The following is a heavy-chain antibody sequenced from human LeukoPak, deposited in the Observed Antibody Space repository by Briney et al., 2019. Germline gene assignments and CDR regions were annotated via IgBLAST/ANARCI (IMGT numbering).Heavy chain of an antibody. Sequence: ASVTVSCKASGYTFTSYGISWVRQAPGQGLEWMGWISAYNGNTNYAQKFQGRVTMTRNTSISTAYMELSSLRSEDTAVYYCARVYYYGSGSPYYWGQGTLVTVSS. D-gene: IGHD3-10*01. V-gene: IGHV1-18*01. CDR1: GYTFTSYG. CDR2: ISAYNGNT. J-gene: IGHJ4*02. CDR3: ARVYYYGSGSPYY.